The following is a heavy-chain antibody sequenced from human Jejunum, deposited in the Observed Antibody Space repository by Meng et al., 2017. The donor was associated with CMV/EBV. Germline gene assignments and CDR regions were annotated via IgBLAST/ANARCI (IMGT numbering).Heavy chain of an antibody. J-gene: IGHJ4*02. Sequence: ASGFTLNSYGMHWIRQAPGKGLEWLAFMRYEGSNQYYADSVTGRFTISRDSSKNMVYLQMNSLRPDDTALYYCAKDMFSNFAFIDYWGQGSLVTVSS. CDR3: AKDMFSNFAFIDY. CDR1: GFTLNSYG. V-gene: IGHV3-30*02. CDR2: MRYEGSNQ. D-gene: IGHD4-11*01.